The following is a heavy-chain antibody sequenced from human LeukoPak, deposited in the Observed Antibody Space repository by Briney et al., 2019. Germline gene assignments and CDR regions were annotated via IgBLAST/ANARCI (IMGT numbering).Heavy chain of an antibody. D-gene: IGHD3-16*01. CDR2: IKADGSEK. CDR1: GFTFSSSW. J-gene: IGHJ4*02. CDR3: TMGEELLPY. V-gene: IGHV3-7*01. Sequence: PGGSLRLSCAASGFTFSSSWMSWVRQAPGKRLEWVANIKADGSEKHYVDPVKGRFTISRDNAKTSLYLQMNSLRVEDTAVYYCTMGEELLPYWGQGTLVTFSS.